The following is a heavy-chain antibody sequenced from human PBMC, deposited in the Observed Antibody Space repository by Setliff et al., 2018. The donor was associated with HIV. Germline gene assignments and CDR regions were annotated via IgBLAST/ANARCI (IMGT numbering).Heavy chain of an antibody. CDR2: IIPIFGTA. D-gene: IGHD1-1*01. CDR1: GDTLSSYA. Sequence: SVKVSCKTSGDTLSSYAITWVRQAPGQGLEWMGRIIPIFGTADYAQKFQGRVTLTADESTSIAYMELNSLRSEDTAVYYCARDWKHVFDIWGQGTMVTVSS. J-gene: IGHJ3*02. V-gene: IGHV1-69*13. CDR3: ARDWKHVFDI.